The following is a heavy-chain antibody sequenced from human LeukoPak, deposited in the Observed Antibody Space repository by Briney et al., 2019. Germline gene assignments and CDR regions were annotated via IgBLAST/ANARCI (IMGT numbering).Heavy chain of an antibody. V-gene: IGHV3-48*04. CDR1: GFTFSSYS. CDR3: ARDRPSGLLSY. D-gene: IGHD3-10*01. CDR2: ISSSSSTI. Sequence: PGGSLRLSCAASGFTFSSYSMNWVRQAPGKGLEWVSYISSSSSTIYYADSVKGRFTISRDNAKNSLYLQMNSLRAEDTAEYYCARDRPSGLLSYWGQGTLVTVSS. J-gene: IGHJ4*02.